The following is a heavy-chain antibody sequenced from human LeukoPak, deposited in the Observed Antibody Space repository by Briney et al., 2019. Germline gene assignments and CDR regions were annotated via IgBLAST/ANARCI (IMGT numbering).Heavy chain of an antibody. CDR3: AIIYPLYHFDY. D-gene: IGHD2-2*02. Sequence: GGSLRLSCAASGFTFDNFEMTWVRQAPGRGLEWLSYISSVGSNIYYADSVKGRLTISRDNAKNSLYLQMNSLRTEDTAVYYCAIIYPLYHFDYWGQGTLVTVSS. J-gene: IGHJ4*02. CDR1: GFTFDNFE. CDR2: ISSVGSNI. V-gene: IGHV3-48*03.